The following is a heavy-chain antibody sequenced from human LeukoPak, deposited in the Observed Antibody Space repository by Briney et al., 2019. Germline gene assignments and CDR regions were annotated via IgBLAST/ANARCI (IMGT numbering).Heavy chain of an antibody. Sequence: PSETLSLTCTVSGGSISSNDYYWDWIRQPPGTELEWIGNIYYSGSTYYNPSLKSRVTISVDTSKNQFSLKLSSVTAADTAVYHCARLNGDYGSSRFDHWRQGTLVTDSS. D-gene: IGHD4-17*01. V-gene: IGHV4-39*01. CDR3: ARLNGDYGSSRFDH. CDR1: GGSISSNDYY. CDR2: IYYSGST. J-gene: IGHJ4*02.